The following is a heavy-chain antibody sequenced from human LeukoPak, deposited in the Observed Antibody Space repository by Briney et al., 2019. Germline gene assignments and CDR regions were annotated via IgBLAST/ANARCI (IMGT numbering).Heavy chain of an antibody. CDR1: GYSFTSYW. V-gene: IGHV5-51*01. Sequence: GESLKISCKGSGYSFTSYWIGWVRQMPGKGLEWMGIIYPGDSDTRYSPSFQDQVTISADKSISTAYLQWSSLKASDTAMYYCARHPSHYYGSGSYYPTPESSGNYYYYGMDVWGQGTTVTVSS. J-gene: IGHJ6*02. CDR2: IYPGDSDT. D-gene: IGHD3-10*01. CDR3: ARHPSHYYGSGSYYPTPESSGNYYYYGMDV.